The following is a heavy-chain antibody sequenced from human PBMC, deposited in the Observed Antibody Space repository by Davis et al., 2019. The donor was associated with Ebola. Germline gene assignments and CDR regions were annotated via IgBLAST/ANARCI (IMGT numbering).Heavy chain of an antibody. V-gene: IGHV3-23*01. D-gene: IGHD2-8*01. Sequence: GGSLRLSCAASGFTFSRHVMSWVRQAPGKGLEWVSGISDSGTSTYYADSVKGRFTISRDNAKNSLYLHLHSVRAEDTAIYYCAREIANGHHGMDVWGQGTTITVSS. CDR2: ISDSGTST. CDR1: GFTFSRHV. CDR3: AREIANGHHGMDV. J-gene: IGHJ6*02.